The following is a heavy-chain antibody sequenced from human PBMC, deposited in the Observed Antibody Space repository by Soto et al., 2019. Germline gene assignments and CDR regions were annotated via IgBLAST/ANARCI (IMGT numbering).Heavy chain of an antibody. V-gene: IGHV3-30-3*01. CDR2: ISYDGSNK. CDR3: TRVPGWYGRGMFDY. D-gene: IGHD6-19*01. Sequence: QVQLVESGGGVVQPGRSLRLSCAASGFSFTNYALHWVRQAPGKGLEWVALISYDGSNKYYADSVKGRFTISRDTSKNTLDLQMNSLRSEDTAVYYCTRVPGWYGRGMFDYWGQGTLVTVSS. J-gene: IGHJ4*02. CDR1: GFSFTNYA.